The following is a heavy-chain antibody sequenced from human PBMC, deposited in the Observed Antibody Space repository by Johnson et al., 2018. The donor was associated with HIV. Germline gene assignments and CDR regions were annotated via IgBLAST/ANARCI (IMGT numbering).Heavy chain of an antibody. CDR3: AKDRRTYSSSADAFDI. CDR2: IRYAGSNK. CDR1: GFTVSSNY. Sequence: QMLLVESGGGLVQPGGSLRLSCAASGFTVSSNYMSWVRQAPGKGLEWVTFIRYAGSNKYYADSVKGRLTISSDNSKNTLYLQMNSLRAEDTAVYYCAKDRRTYSSSADAFDIWGQGTMVTVSS. J-gene: IGHJ3*02. V-gene: IGHV3-30*02. D-gene: IGHD6-6*01.